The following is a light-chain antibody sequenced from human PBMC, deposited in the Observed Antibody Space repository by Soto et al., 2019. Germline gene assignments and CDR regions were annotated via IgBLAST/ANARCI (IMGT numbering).Light chain of an antibody. J-gene: IGLJ3*02. V-gene: IGLV2-14*01. CDR3: CSSTNINALVM. CDR1: SSDIGRYKF. CDR2: EGT. Sequence: QSALTQPASVSGSPGQSITISCTGTSSDIGRYKFVSWFQQHPGKAPKLIIFEGTNRPSGVSNRFSGSKSGTTASLTISGLHAEEAAFYFCCSSTNINALVMFGGGTKLTVL.